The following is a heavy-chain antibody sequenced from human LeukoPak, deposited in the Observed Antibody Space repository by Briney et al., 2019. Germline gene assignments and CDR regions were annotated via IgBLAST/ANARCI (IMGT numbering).Heavy chain of an antibody. V-gene: IGHV3-48*04. CDR3: ARRDPNYYGSGSYFDY. CDR1: GFTFSSYS. D-gene: IGHD3-10*01. Sequence: GGSLRLSCAASGFTFSSYSMNWVRQAPGKGLEWVSYISSSSSTIYYADSVKGRFTISRDNAKNSLYLQMNSLRAEDTAVYYCARRDPNYYGSGSYFDYWGQGTLFTVSS. J-gene: IGHJ4*02. CDR2: ISSSSSTI.